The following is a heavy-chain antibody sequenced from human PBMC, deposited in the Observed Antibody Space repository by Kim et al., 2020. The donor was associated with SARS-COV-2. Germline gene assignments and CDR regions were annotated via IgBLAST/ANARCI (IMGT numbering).Heavy chain of an antibody. CDR2: ISSSSSYI. Sequence: GGSLRLSCAASGFTFSSYSMNWVRQAPGKGLEWVSSISSSSSYIYYTDSVKGQFTISRDNAKNSLYLQMNSLRAEDTAVYYCANGAAAGTFDYWGQGTLVTVSS. J-gene: IGHJ4*02. D-gene: IGHD6-13*01. V-gene: IGHV3-21*04. CDR3: ANGAAAGTFDY. CDR1: GFTFSSYS.